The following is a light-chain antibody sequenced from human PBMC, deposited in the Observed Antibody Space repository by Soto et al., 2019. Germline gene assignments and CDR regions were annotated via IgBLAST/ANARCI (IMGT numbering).Light chain of an antibody. V-gene: IGKV1-39*01. CDR2: AAS. CDR1: QSISSY. Sequence: IQLTHSSSSLSASVTDSVTAACLSSQSISSYLTWYQQKPGKAPKLLIYAASNMQTGIPSRFSGSGSGTDFTLTISSLQPEDFATYYCQQRYSSPLTFGGGTKVDIK. CDR3: QQRYSSPLT. J-gene: IGKJ4*01.